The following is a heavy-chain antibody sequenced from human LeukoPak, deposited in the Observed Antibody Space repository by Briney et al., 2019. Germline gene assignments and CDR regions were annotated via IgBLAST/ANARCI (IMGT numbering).Heavy chain of an antibody. CDR3: AREAFYYGSGSYPLY. D-gene: IGHD3-10*01. CDR2: IYYSGST. Sequence: SETLSLTCTVSGGSISSYYWSWIRQPPGKGLEWIGYIYYSGSTNYNPSLKSRVTISVDTSKNQFPLKLSSVTAADTAVYYCAREAFYYGSGSYPLYWGQGTLVTVSS. J-gene: IGHJ4*02. CDR1: GGSISSYY. V-gene: IGHV4-59*01.